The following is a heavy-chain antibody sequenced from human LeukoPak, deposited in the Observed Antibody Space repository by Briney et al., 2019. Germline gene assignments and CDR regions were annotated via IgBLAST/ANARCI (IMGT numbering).Heavy chain of an antibody. CDR1: GGTFSSYA. V-gene: IGHV1-69*05. D-gene: IGHD5-24*01. J-gene: IGHJ5*02. CDR2: IIPIFGTA. CDR3: ARDNSVRDEAWWFNP. Sequence: SVKVSCKASGGTFSSYAISWVRQAPGQGLEWMGGIIPIFGTANYAQKFQGRVTLTRDISTSTDYLELSSLRSDDTAVYYCARDNSVRDEAWWFNPWGQGTLVIVSS.